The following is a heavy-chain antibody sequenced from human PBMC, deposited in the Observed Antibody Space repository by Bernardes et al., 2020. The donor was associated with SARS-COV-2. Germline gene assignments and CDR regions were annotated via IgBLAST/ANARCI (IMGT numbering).Heavy chain of an antibody. Sequence: GGSLRLSCAASGFTFSSYWMHWVRQAPGKGLVWVSRINSDGSSTSYADSVKGRFTISRDNAKNTLYLQMNSLRAEDTAVYYCAGEGAEVYAIGVGSFDYYYGMDVWGQGTTVTVSS. V-gene: IGHV3-74*01. CDR3: AGEGAEVYAIGVGSFDYYYGMDV. D-gene: IGHD2-8*01. CDR1: GFTFSSYW. CDR2: INSDGSST. J-gene: IGHJ6*02.